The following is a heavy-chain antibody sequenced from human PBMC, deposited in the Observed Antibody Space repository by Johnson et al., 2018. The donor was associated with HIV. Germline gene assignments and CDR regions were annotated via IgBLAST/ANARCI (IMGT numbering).Heavy chain of an antibody. V-gene: IGHV3-30-3*01. CDR3: ARDGAIHLHEDVFDF. CDR1: GFTFSAYP. CDR2: ISYDGANA. D-gene: IGHD5-18*01. J-gene: IGHJ3*01. Sequence: GLVQPGGSLRLSCAASGFTFSAYPMHWVRQTPAKGLEWMAIISYDGANADYADSVKGRFTISRDNSNDRLYLQMSGLRTEDTGVYYCARDGAIHLHEDVFDFWGQGTTVTVSS.